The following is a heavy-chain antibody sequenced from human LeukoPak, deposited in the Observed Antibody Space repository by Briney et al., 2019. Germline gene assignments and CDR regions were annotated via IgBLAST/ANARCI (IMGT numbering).Heavy chain of an antibody. CDR2: IKSKTDGGTT. J-gene: IGHJ4*01. V-gene: IGHV3-15*01. CDR1: GFTFSTYW. Sequence: GGSLRLSCAASGFTFSTYWMHWVRQAPGKGLEWVGRIKSKTDGGTTDYAAPVKGRFTISRDDSKNTLYLQMNSLKTEDTAVYFCTTFYVQWGDYWGQGTLVTVSS. D-gene: IGHD1-26*01. CDR3: TTFYVQWGDY.